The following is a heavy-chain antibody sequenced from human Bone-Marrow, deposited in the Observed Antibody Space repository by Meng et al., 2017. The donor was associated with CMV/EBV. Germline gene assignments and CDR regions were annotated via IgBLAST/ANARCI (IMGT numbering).Heavy chain of an antibody. CDR1: GGTFSSYA. CDR2: INPNSGGT. V-gene: IGHV1-2*02. J-gene: IGHJ4*02. CDR3: LYGSGSYYAPFDY. D-gene: IGHD3-10*01. Sequence: ASVKVSCKASGGTFSSYAISWVRQAPGQGLEWMGWINPNSGGTNYAQKFQGRVTMTRDTSISTAYMELSRLRSDDTAVYYCLYGSGSYYAPFDYWGQGTLVTVSS.